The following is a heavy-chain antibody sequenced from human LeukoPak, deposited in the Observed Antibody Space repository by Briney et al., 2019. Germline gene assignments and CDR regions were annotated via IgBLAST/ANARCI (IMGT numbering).Heavy chain of an antibody. J-gene: IGHJ4*02. CDR3: ASGAYYYDSSGSWGYFDY. Sequence: ASVKVSCKASGYTFTGYYMHWVRQAPGQGLEWMGWINPNSGGTNYAQKFQGWVTMTRDTSISTAYMELSRLRSDDTAVYYCASGAYYYDSSGSWGYFDYWGQGTLVTVSS. CDR2: INPNSGGT. D-gene: IGHD3-22*01. V-gene: IGHV1-2*04. CDR1: GYTFTGYY.